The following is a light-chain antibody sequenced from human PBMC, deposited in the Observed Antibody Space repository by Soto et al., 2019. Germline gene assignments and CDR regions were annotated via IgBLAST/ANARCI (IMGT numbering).Light chain of an antibody. CDR3: QQSYSTPLT. CDR1: QSISSY. J-gene: IGKJ4*01. Sequence: DIQMTQSPSSRSASVGDRVTITCLASQSISSYLNWYQQKPGKAPKLLIYAASSLQSGVPSRFSGSGSGTDFTLTISSLQPEDFATYYCQQSYSTPLTCGGGTKGDIK. V-gene: IGKV1-39*01. CDR2: AAS.